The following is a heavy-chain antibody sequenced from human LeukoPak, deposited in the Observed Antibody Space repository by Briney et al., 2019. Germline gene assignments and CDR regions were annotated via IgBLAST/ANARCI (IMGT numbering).Heavy chain of an antibody. CDR1: GFTFSSYS. J-gene: IGHJ6*02. CDR3: ARDPTYDFWSGYYAGSYYYGMDV. V-gene: IGHV3-21*01. Sequence: PGGSLRLSCAASGFTFSSYSMNWVRQAPGKGLEWVSSISSSSSYIYYADSVKGRFTISRDNAKNSLYLQMNSLRAEDTAVYYCARDPTYDFWSGYYAGSYYYGMDVWGQGTTVTVSS. D-gene: IGHD3-3*01. CDR2: ISSSSSYI.